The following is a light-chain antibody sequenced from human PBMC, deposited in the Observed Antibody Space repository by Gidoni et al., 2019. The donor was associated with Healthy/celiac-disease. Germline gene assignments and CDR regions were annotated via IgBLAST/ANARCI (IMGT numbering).Light chain of an antibody. CDR3: QQYNNWPHT. CDR1: QSVSSN. CDR2: GAS. Sequence: EIVMTQSPATLSVSPGERATLSCRASQSVSSNLAWYKQKPGQAPRLLIYGASTRATGIPARFSGSGSGTEFTLTISSLQSEDFAVYYCQQYNNWPHTFGPGTKVDIK. J-gene: IGKJ3*01. V-gene: IGKV3-15*01.